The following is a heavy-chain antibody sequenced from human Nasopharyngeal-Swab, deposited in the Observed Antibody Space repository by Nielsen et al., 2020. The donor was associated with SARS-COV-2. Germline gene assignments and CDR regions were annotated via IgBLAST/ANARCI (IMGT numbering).Heavy chain of an antibody. D-gene: IGHD2-21*01. Sequence: GGSLRLSCAASGFTFSSYSMNWVRQAPGKGLEWVSSISSSSSYIYYADSVKGRFTISRDNAKNSLYLQMNSLRAEDTAVYYCARDSSAHCGGDCSPYYYYMDVWGKGTTVTVSS. V-gene: IGHV3-21*01. CDR3: ARDSSAHCGGDCSPYYYYMDV. CDR2: ISSSSSYI. CDR1: GFTFSSYS. J-gene: IGHJ6*03.